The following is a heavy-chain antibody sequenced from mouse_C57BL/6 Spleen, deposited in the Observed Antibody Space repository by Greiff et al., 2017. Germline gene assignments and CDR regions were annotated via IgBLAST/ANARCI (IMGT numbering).Heavy chain of an antibody. CDR1: GYTFTDYE. CDR3: SYYYEN. Sequence: VQLQQSGAELVRPGASVTLSCKASGYTFTDYEMHWVQQTPVHGLEWIGAIDPETGGTAYNQKFKGKAILTADKSSSTAYMELRSLTSEDSAVYYCSYYYENWGQGTLVTVSA. J-gene: IGHJ3*01. D-gene: IGHD1-1*01. V-gene: IGHV1-15*01. CDR2: IDPETGGT.